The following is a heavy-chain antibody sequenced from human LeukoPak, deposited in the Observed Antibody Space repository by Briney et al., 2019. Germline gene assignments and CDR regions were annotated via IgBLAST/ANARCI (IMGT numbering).Heavy chain of an antibody. Sequence: KPSETLSLTCTVSGGSTSNYYWSWIRQPPGKGLEWIGYIYYSGSTNYNPSLKSRVTISVDTSKNQFSLKLSSVTAADAAVYYCARVGKPYYDFWSGYGNWFDPWGQGTLVTVSS. D-gene: IGHD3-3*01. J-gene: IGHJ5*02. CDR2: IYYSGST. CDR1: GGSTSNYY. CDR3: ARVGKPYYDFWSGYGNWFDP. V-gene: IGHV4-59*01.